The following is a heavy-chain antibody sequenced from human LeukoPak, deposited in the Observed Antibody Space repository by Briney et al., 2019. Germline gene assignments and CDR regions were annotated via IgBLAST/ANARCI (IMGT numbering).Heavy chain of an antibody. J-gene: IGHJ6*03. CDR1: GGSVSGDS. CDR3: ARNGFRTYCGTDCYSDYMDV. D-gene: IGHD2-21*02. CDR2: IYYTGAI. Sequence: SETLSLTCTVSGGSVSGDSWTWIRQPAGKGLEWIGYIYYTGAINYSPSLMGRVAMSVDTSQNQFSLKLTSMTAADTAVYYCARNGFRTYCGTDCYSDYMDVWGKGTTVIVSS. V-gene: IGHV4-59*02.